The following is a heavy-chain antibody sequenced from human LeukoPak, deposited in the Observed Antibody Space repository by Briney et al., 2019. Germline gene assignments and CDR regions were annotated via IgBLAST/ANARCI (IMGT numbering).Heavy chain of an antibody. CDR3: ARGLSDY. Sequence: SETLSLTCSVSGYSISSGYYWGWVRQPPGKGLEWIGEINHSGSTNYNPSLKSRVTISVDTSKNQFSLKLSSVTAADTAVYYCARGLSDYWGQGTLVTVSS. CDR2: INHSGST. CDR1: GYSISSGYY. J-gene: IGHJ4*02. V-gene: IGHV4-38-2*02.